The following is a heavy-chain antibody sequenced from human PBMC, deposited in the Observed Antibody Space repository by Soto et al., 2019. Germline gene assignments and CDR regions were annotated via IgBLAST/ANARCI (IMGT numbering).Heavy chain of an antibody. Sequence: PWWSLRLSCSASGFTFSTYAMHWFRQAPGKGLEYISGISSNGGSTYYADSVKGRFTNSRDNSKNTLYLQLSSLRAEDTAVYYCVRDSGSFGSSYFDNWGLGTVVTVSS. D-gene: IGHD1-26*01. CDR3: VRDSGSFGSSYFDN. CDR1: GFTFSTYA. J-gene: IGHJ4*02. CDR2: ISSNGGST. V-gene: IGHV3-64D*06.